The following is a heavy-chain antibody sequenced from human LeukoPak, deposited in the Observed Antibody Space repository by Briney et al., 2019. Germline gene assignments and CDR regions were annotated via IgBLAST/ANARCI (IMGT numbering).Heavy chain of an antibody. CDR2: MHTSGST. CDR1: GGSISSYY. D-gene: IGHD6-13*01. Sequence: SETLSLTCTVSGGSISSYYWSWIRQPAGKGLEWIGRMHTSGSTNYNPSLKSRVTMSVGTSKNQFSLKLSSVTAADTAVYYCARCLGFLIGSSWYPDAFDIWGQGTMVTVSS. CDR3: ARCLGFLIGSSWYPDAFDI. J-gene: IGHJ3*02. V-gene: IGHV4-4*07.